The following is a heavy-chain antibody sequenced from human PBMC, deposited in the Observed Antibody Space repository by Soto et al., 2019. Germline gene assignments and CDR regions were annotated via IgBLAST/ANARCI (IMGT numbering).Heavy chain of an antibody. CDR3: ATYYGSGSYFPDHYYYGMDV. D-gene: IGHD3-10*01. Sequence: PGGSLRLSCAASGFTFSIYRMHWVRQAPGKGLEWVSYISSDSSNIAYADSVKGRFTISRDNAKNSLYLQMNSLRAEDTAVYYCATYYGSGSYFPDHYYYGMDVWGQGTTVTVS. V-gene: IGHV3-48*01. CDR1: GFTFSIYR. CDR2: ISSDSSNI. J-gene: IGHJ6*02.